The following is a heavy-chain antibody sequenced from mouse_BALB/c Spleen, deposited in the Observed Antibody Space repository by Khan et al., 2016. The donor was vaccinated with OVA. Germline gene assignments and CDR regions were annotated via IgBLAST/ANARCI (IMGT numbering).Heavy chain of an antibody. J-gene: IGHJ3*01. D-gene: IGHD1-1*01. V-gene: IGHV1-69*02. Sequence: QVQLQQPGAELVRPGTSVKLSCKASGYTFTNYLINWVKQRPGQGLEWIGNIYPSDSYTNYNQNFKDKATLTVDKSSSTAYMQLSSPTSEDSAVYYCSREVGTVAYWGHGTLVTVSA. CDR3: SREVGTVAY. CDR1: GYTFTNYL. CDR2: IYPSDSYT.